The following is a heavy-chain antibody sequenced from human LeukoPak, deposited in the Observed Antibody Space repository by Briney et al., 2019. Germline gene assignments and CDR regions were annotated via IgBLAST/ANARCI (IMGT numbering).Heavy chain of an antibody. CDR2: ISSSSSTI. CDR3: ATFTIFGVVPSS. Sequence: GGSLRLSCAASGFTFSSYSMNWVRQAPGKGLESVSYISSSSSTIYYADSVKGRFTISRDNAKNSLYLQMNSLRAEDTAVYYCATFTIFGVVPSSWGQGTLVTVSS. D-gene: IGHD3-3*01. CDR1: GFTFSSYS. V-gene: IGHV3-48*01. J-gene: IGHJ5*02.